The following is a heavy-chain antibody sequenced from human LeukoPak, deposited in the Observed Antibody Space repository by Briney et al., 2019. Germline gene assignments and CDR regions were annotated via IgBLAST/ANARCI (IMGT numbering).Heavy chain of an antibody. CDR2: ISSSSSTI. V-gene: IGHV3-48*04. CDR3: ARDLRSSGYYAFDY. D-gene: IGHD3-22*01. CDR1: GFTFSTYT. J-gene: IGHJ4*02. Sequence: GGSLRLSCAASGFTFSTYTMNWVRQAPGKGLEWVSYISSSSSTIYYADSVKGRFTISRDNAKNSLYLQMNSLRAEDAAVYYCARDLRSSGYYAFDYWGQGTLVTVSS.